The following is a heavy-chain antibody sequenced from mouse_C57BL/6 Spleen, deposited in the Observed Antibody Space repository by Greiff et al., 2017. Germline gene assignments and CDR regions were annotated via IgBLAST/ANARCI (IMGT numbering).Heavy chain of an antibody. Sequence: EVQLVESEGGLVQPGSSMKLSCTASGFTFSDYYMAWVRQVPEKGLEWVANINYDGSSTYYLDSLKSRFIISRDNAKNILYLQMSSLKSEDTATYYCARAIYYGNFYAMDYWGQGTSVTVSS. CDR3: ARAIYYGNFYAMDY. D-gene: IGHD2-1*01. CDR2: INYDGSST. CDR1: GFTFSDYY. J-gene: IGHJ4*01. V-gene: IGHV5-16*01.